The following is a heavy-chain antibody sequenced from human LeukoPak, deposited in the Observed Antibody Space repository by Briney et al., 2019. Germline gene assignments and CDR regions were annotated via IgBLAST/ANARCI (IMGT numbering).Heavy chain of an antibody. CDR3: AGSGWSSDAFDF. CDR1: GGSISSSSYY. J-gene: IGHJ3*01. V-gene: IGHV4-61*05. CDR2: IHYSGGT. D-gene: IGHD6-19*01. Sequence: PSETLSLTCTVSGGSISSSSYYWSWIRQPPGKGLEWIGNIHYSGGTNYSPSLKSRLTMSVDTSKNRFSLRLSSLTAADTAVYFCAGSGWSSDAFDFWGQGTMVTVSS.